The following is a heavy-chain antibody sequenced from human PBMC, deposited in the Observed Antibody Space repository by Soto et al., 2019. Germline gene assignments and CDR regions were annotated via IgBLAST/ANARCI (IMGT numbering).Heavy chain of an antibody. CDR3: ARDSSFDDSSGYLVY. Sequence: EVQLVESGGGLVQPGGSLRLSCAASGFTFSSYWMSWVRQAPGKGLEWVANIKQDGSEKYYVDSVKGRFTISRDNAKNSLYLQMNSLRAEDTAVYYCARDSSFDDSSGYLVYWGQGTRVTVSS. J-gene: IGHJ4*02. V-gene: IGHV3-7*01. D-gene: IGHD3-22*01. CDR1: GFTFSSYW. CDR2: IKQDGSEK.